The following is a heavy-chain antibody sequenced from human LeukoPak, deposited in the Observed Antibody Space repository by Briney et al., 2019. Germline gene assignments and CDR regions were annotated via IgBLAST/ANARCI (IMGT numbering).Heavy chain of an antibody. CDR2: IYPGDSDT. Sequence: GESLKISCKGSGYSFTSYWIGWVRQMPGKGREWMGIIYPGDSDTRYSPSFQGQVTISADKSISTAYLQWSSLKASDTAMYYCAREGPIQIIVRNDAFDIWGQGTMVTVSS. D-gene: IGHD5-18*01. J-gene: IGHJ3*02. V-gene: IGHV5-51*01. CDR1: GYSFTSYW. CDR3: AREGPIQIIVRNDAFDI.